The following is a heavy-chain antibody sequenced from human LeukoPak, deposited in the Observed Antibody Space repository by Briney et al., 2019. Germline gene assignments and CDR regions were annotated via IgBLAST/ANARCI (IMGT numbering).Heavy chain of an antibody. D-gene: IGHD3-22*01. V-gene: IGHV3-7*01. CDR1: GSTFSSYW. CDR2: IKQDGSEK. J-gene: IGHJ1*01. CDR3: ATYDSSDYGSEYFQH. Sequence: PGGSLRLSCVASGSTFSSYWMSWVRQAPGKGLEWVANIKQDGSEKYYVDSVKGRFTISRDNAKNSLFLQMNSLRAEDTAVYYCATYDSSDYGSEYFQHWGQGTLVTVSS.